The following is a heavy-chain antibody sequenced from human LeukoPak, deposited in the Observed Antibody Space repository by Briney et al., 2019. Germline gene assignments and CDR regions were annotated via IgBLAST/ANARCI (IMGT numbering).Heavy chain of an antibody. CDR3: ARDPLAMTTNYGMDV. D-gene: IGHD4-17*01. CDR2: INPNSGGT. V-gene: IGHV1-2*02. CDR1: GYTFTGYF. J-gene: IGHJ6*02. Sequence: GASVKVSCTASGYTFTGYFIHWVRQAPGQGLEWMGWINPNSGGTNYAQKFQGRVTMTRDTSISTAYMELSRLRSDDTAVYYCARDPLAMTTNYGMDVWGQGTTVTVSS.